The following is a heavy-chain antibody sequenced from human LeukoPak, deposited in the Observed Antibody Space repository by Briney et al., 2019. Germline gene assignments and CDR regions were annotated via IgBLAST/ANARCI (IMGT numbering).Heavy chain of an antibody. CDR2: MNPNSGNT. CDR1: GYTFTSYD. V-gene: IGHV1-8*01. D-gene: IGHD3-9*01. CDR3: ARGKGLRYFDWTGVNFDY. Sequence: ASVKVSCKASGYTFTSYDINWVRQATGQGLEWMGWMNPNSGNTGYAQKFQGRVTMTRNTSISTAYMEPSSLRSEDTAVYYCARGKGLRYFDWTGVNFDYWGQGTLVTVSS. J-gene: IGHJ4*02.